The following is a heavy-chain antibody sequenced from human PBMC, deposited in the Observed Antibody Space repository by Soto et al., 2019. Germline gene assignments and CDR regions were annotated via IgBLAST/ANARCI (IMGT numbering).Heavy chain of an antibody. CDR3: VADGSNRQFDF. CDR1: GFTLTSAD. V-gene: IGHV1-58*01. J-gene: IGHJ4*02. D-gene: IGHD1-26*01. CDR2: IGGGSGST. Sequence: QMQLVQSGPEVKKPGTSVKVSCKASGFTLTSADVQWVRQTRGQRLEWIGWIGGGSGSTNYAQQFQGRVAITSDMATSTVYTDLSSLSSGDTAVYYCVADGSNRQFDFWGQGTLVTVSS.